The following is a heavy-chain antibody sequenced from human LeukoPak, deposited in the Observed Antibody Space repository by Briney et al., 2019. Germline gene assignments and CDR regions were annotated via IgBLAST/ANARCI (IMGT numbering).Heavy chain of an antibody. V-gene: IGHV1-46*01. J-gene: IGHJ4*02. Sequence: ASVKVSCKASGYTFTSYYMHWVRQAPGQGLEWMGIINPSGGSTSYAQKFQGRVTMTRDMSTSTVYMELSSLRSEDTAVYYCARGGHYYDSSGLLDDWGQGTLVTVSS. CDR3: ARGGHYYDSSGLLDD. D-gene: IGHD3-22*01. CDR1: GYTFTSYY. CDR2: INPSGGST.